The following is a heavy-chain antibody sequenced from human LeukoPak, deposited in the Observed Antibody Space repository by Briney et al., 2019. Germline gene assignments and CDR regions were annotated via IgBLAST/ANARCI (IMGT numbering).Heavy chain of an antibody. CDR3: ARLSTDAFDI. V-gene: IGHV4-59*08. J-gene: IGHJ3*02. Sequence: SETLSLTCTVSGGSISSYYWSWIRQPPGKGLEWIGYIYYSGSTNYNPSLKSRVTISVDTSKNQFSLKLSSVTAADTAVYYCARLSTDAFDIWGQGTMVTVSS. CDR2: IYYSGST. CDR1: GGSISSYY.